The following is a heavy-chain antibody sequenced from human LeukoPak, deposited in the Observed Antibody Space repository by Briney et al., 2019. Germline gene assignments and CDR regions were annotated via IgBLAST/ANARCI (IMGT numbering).Heavy chain of an antibody. J-gene: IGHJ6*03. D-gene: IGHD4-11*01. CDR3: ARGLSSTVTRYYYYYYYMDV. CDR2: INHSGST. V-gene: IGHV4-34*01. Sequence: ASETLSLTCAVYGGSFSGYYWSWIRQPPGKGLEWIGEINHSGSTNYNPSLKSRVTISVDTSKNQFSLKLSSVTAADTAVYCCARGLSSTVTRYYYYYYYMDVWGKGTTVTVSS. CDR1: GGSFSGYY.